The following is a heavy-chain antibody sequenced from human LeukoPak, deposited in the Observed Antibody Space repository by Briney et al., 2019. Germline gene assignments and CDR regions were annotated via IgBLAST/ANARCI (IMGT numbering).Heavy chain of an antibody. CDR3: ARDHPRQALNA. CDR2: IYYSGIT. J-gene: IGHJ5*02. Sequence: SETLSLTCTVSGGSISSGDYYWSWIRQPPGKGLEWIGYIYYSGITYYNPSLKSRLTISLDTSKNQFSLKLSSVTAADTAVYYRARDHPRQALNAWGQGTLVTVSS. V-gene: IGHV4-30-4*01. CDR1: GGSISSGDYY.